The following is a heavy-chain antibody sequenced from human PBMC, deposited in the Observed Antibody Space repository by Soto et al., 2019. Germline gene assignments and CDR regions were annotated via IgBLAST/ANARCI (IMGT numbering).Heavy chain of an antibody. D-gene: IGHD2-21*02. Sequence: LSLTCTFSGGSISSSAYYWGWIRQPPGKWLEWIGSLYYSGTTYYNPSLKSRVTISVDTSKNQFSLKLSSVTAADTAVYYCARVCGGDCHNGMDVWGQGTTVTVSS. CDR2: LYYSGTT. V-gene: IGHV4-39*07. CDR3: ARVCGGDCHNGMDV. J-gene: IGHJ6*02. CDR1: GGSISSSAYY.